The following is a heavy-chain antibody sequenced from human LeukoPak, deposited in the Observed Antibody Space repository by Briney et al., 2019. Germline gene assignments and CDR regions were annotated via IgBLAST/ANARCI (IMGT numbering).Heavy chain of an antibody. Sequence: GSLRLSCAASGFTFSSYGMHWVRQAPGKGLEWVAVISYDGSNKYYADSVKGRFTISRDNSKNTLYLQMNSLRAEDTAVYYCARGPESDLFDYWGQGTLVTVSS. CDR3: ARGPESDLFDY. J-gene: IGHJ4*02. CDR1: GFTFSSYG. V-gene: IGHV3-30*03. CDR2: ISYDGSNK.